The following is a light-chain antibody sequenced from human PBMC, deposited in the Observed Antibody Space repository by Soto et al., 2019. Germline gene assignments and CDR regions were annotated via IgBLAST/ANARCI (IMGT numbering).Light chain of an antibody. J-gene: IGLJ2*01. Sequence: QSALTQPASVSGSPGQSITISCTGTSDDIGVNNYVSWYQHHPGKAPKILIYEAANRPSGISHRFSGSKSGNTASLTISGLQAEDEADYFCTSYTSASTLVFGGGTKLTVL. CDR2: EAA. V-gene: IGLV2-14*01. CDR1: SDDIGVNNY. CDR3: TSYTSASTLV.